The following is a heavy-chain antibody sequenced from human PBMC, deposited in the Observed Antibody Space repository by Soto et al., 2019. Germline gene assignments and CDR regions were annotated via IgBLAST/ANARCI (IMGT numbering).Heavy chain of an antibody. CDR2: INPSGGST. D-gene: IGHD6-6*01. J-gene: IGHJ6*02. V-gene: IGHV1-46*01. CDR3: ARGERIAAPAGLLEYGMGV. Sequence: VASVKVSCKASGYTFTSYYMHWVRQAPGQGLEWMGIINPSGGSTSYAQKFQGRVTMTRDTSTSTVYMELSSLRSEDTAVYYCARGERIAAPAGLLEYGMGVWGQGTTVTVSS. CDR1: GYTFTSYY.